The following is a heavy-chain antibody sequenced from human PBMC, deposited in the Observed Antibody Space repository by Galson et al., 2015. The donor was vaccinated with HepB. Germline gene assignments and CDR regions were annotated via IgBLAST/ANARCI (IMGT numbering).Heavy chain of an antibody. J-gene: IGHJ4*02. Sequence: SLRLSCAASGVTFSNYGFHWVRQAPGKGLEWVTVISYDGRNKHYADSVKGRFTISRDNSKNMVYLQMNSLRAEDTALYYCAKDPYLYHALAGNMAGFDYWGQGNLVTVAS. V-gene: IGHV3-30*18. CDR3: AKDPYLYHALAGNMAGFDY. CDR1: GVTFSNYG. CDR2: ISYDGRNK. D-gene: IGHD6-19*01.